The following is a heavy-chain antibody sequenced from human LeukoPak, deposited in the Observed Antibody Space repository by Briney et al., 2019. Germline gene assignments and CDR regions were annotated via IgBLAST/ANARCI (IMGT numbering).Heavy chain of an antibody. CDR3: ARDGPYGDYASYFDY. CDR1: GYIFTGYY. J-gene: IGHJ4*02. V-gene: IGHV1-46*01. D-gene: IGHD4-17*01. Sequence: ASVKVSCKTSGYIFTGYYMHWVRQAPGQGLEWMGIINPSGGSTSYAQKFQGRVTMTRDTSTSTVYMELSSLRSEDTAVYYCARDGPYGDYASYFDYWGQGTLVTVSS. CDR2: INPSGGST.